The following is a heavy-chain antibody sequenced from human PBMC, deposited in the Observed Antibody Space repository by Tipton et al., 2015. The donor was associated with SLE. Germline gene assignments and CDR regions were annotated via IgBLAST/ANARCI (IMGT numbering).Heavy chain of an antibody. J-gene: IGHJ1*01. CDR3: ARTADCSRTSCYTGGGYFQH. D-gene: IGHD2-2*02. CDR2: ISYDGTKK. V-gene: IGHV3-30*04. CDR1: GFTFSTYA. Sequence: SLRLSCAASGFTFSTYAMHWVRQAPGKGLEWVTVISYDGTKKYYVDSVKGRFTISRDNSKNTLYLQMNSLRAEDTAVYYCARTADCSRTSCYTGGGYFQHWGQGTLVTVSS.